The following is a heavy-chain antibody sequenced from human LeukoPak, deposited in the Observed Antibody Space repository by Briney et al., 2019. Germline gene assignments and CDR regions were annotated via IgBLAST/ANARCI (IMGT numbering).Heavy chain of an antibody. CDR1: GGSCDDYY. J-gene: IGHJ4*02. CDR2: IHPSGIF. D-gene: IGHD5-24*01. CDR3: ARGRDRSKAGDH. Sequence: SETLSLTCAVYGGSCDDYYCSWLRQPPGKGLEWIGEIHPSGIFYYNSSLLSRVTISIDTSKSQFSLRPTSVTAADTAFYYCARGRDRSKAGDHWGQGSLVTVSS. V-gene: IGHV4-34*01.